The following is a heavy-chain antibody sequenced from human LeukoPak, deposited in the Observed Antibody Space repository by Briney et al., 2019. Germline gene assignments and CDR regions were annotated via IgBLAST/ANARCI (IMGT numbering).Heavy chain of an antibody. Sequence: ASVKVSCTASGYTFTSYAMNWVRQAPGQGLEWMGWINTNTGNPTYAQGFTGRFVFSLDTSVSTAYLQISSLKAEDTAVYYCARGDSSGWYPPYYYGMDVWGQGTTVTVSS. CDR3: ARGDSSGWYPPYYYGMDV. V-gene: IGHV7-4-1*02. D-gene: IGHD6-19*01. J-gene: IGHJ6*02. CDR1: GYTFTSYA. CDR2: INTNTGNP.